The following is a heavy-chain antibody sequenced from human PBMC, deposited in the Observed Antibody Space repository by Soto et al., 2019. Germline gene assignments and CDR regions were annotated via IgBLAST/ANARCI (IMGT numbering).Heavy chain of an antibody. CDR1: GFTFSSYA. Sequence: GSLRLSCAASGFTFSSYAMSWVRQAPGKGLEWVSSISSGGTTTFYAASVEGRFTISRDKSKNTLYLQMNSLRADDTAVYYCAREGGSIGGWFGRKFDSWGQGTQVTVS. CDR2: ISSGGTTT. J-gene: IGHJ4*02. V-gene: IGHV3-23*01. CDR3: AREGGSIGGWFGRKFDS. D-gene: IGHD6-19*01.